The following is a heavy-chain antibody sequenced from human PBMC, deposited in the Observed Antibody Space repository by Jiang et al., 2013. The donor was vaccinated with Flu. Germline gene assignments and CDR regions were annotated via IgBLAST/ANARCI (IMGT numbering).Heavy chain of an antibody. D-gene: IGHD3-10*01. V-gene: IGHV1-69*01. CDR2: IIPIYDTM. Sequence: SGAEVKRPGSSVKVSCKASGGTFRTNVFTWVRQAPGQGLEWMGGIIPIYDTMKYAQKLQGRLTITADESTSTAYMELSNLRSEDTAVYYCARGDRWFGAFDQYYMDVWGRGTTVVVSS. CDR3: ARGDRWFGAFDQYYMDV. J-gene: IGHJ6*03. CDR1: GGTFRTNV.